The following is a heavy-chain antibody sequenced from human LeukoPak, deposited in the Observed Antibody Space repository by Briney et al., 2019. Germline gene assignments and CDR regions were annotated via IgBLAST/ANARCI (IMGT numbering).Heavy chain of an antibody. CDR3: ASGDVFDY. D-gene: IGHD4-17*01. CDR2: INQDGSVK. Sequence: ETLSLTCTVSGGSISSGGYYWSWVRQAPGKGLEWVANINQDGSVKHSVDSVKGRFTISRDNAKNSLFLEMNSLRAEDTAVYFCASGDVFDYWGQGTLVTVSS. J-gene: IGHJ4*02. CDR1: GGSISSGGYY. V-gene: IGHV3-7*01.